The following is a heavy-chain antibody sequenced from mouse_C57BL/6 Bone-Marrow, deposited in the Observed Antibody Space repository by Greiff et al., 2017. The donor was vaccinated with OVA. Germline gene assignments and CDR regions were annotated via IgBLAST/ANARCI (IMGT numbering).Heavy chain of an antibody. Sequence: QVQLQQPGAELVKPGASVKLSCKASGYTFTSYWMHWVKQRPGQGLEWIGIIHPNSRSTNYNEKFKSKATLTVDKSSSTAYMQLSSLTSEDSAVYYCAVYDGYYSWFAYWGQGTLVTVSA. CDR2: IHPNSRST. J-gene: IGHJ3*01. CDR1: GYTFTSYW. V-gene: IGHV1-64*01. CDR3: AVYDGYYSWFAY. D-gene: IGHD2-3*01.